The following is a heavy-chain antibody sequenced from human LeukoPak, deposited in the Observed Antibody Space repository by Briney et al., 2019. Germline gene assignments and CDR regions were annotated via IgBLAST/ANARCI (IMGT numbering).Heavy chain of an antibody. V-gene: IGHV3-11*01. D-gene: IGHD6-19*01. CDR1: GFTFSDYY. CDR3: ARVRIAVAGTTADYFDY. CDR2: ISSSGSTI. Sequence: GGSLRLSCAASGFTFSDYYMSWIRQAPGKGLEWVSCISSSGSTIYYADSVKGRFTISRDNAKNSLYLQMNSLRAEDTAVYYCARVRIAVAGTTADYFDYWGQGTLVTVPS. J-gene: IGHJ4*02.